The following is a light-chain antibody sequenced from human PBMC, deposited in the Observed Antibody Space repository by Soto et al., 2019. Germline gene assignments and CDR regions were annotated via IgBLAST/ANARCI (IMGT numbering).Light chain of an antibody. CDR2: KAS. Sequence: DIQMTQSPSTLSGSVGDRVTITCRASQTISSWLAWYQQKPGKAPKILIYKASTLTSGVPSRLSGSGSGTEFTLTISSLQPDDFATYYCQHYNSYSEAFGQGTKVDIK. CDR3: QHYNSYSEA. V-gene: IGKV1-5*03. J-gene: IGKJ1*01. CDR1: QTISSW.